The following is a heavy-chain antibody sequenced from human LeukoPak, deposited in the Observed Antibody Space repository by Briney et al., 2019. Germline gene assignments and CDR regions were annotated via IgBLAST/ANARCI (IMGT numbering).Heavy chain of an antibody. Sequence: ASVKVSCKTSGGTFSRLPISWVRQAPGQGLEWMGGIIPIFGTANYAQKFQGRVTITTDESTSTVYMEVTSLRSEDTAVYYCARGDGRGTSGYYDYWGQGTLVTVSS. CDR3: ARGDGRGTSGYYDY. V-gene: IGHV1-69*05. CDR1: GGTFSRLP. J-gene: IGHJ4*02. D-gene: IGHD3-22*01. CDR2: IIPIFGTA.